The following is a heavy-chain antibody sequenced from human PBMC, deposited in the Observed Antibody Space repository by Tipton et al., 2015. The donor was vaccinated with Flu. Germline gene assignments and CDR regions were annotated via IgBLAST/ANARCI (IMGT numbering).Heavy chain of an antibody. V-gene: IGHV4-61*02. J-gene: IGHJ4*02. Sequence: TLSLTCTVSGGFITSGSYYWSWIRQSAGKGLEWIGRIYTTGSTNYSPSLRSRVTISGDTSKNQFSLQLNSVTAEDTAVYYCARSPSYSGSGIYPYYFDDWGQGPLVTASS. CDR3: ARSPSYSGSGIYPYYFDD. CDR2: IYTTGST. D-gene: IGHD3-10*01. CDR1: GGFITSGSYY.